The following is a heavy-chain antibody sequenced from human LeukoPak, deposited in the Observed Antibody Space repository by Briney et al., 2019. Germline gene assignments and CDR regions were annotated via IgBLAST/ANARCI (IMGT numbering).Heavy chain of an antibody. D-gene: IGHD1-26*01. CDR3: ARDGGVGATIPDAFDI. Sequence: HPGRSLRLSCAASGFTFSSYGMHWVRQAPGKGLEWVANIKQDGSEKYYVDSVKGRFTISRDNAKNSLYLQMNSLRAEDTAVYYCARDGGVGATIPDAFDIWGQGTMVTVSS. J-gene: IGHJ3*02. V-gene: IGHV3-7*01. CDR1: GFTFSSYG. CDR2: IKQDGSEK.